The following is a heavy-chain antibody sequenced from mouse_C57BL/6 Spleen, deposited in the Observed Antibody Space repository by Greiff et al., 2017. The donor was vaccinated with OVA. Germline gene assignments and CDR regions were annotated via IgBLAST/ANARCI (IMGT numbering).Heavy chain of an antibody. Sequence: QVQLKESGAELVKPGASVKISCKASGYPFSSYWMNWVKQRPGKGLEWIGQIYPGDGDTNYNGKFKGKATLTADKSSSTAYMQLSSLTSEDSAVYFCASYDGYHSLDYWGQGTTLTVSS. J-gene: IGHJ2*01. V-gene: IGHV1-80*01. CDR1: GYPFSSYW. D-gene: IGHD2-3*01. CDR3: ASYDGYHSLDY. CDR2: IYPGDGDT.